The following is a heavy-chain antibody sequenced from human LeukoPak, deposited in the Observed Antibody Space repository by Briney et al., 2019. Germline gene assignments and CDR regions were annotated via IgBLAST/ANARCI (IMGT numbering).Heavy chain of an antibody. CDR1: GGSISSYH. Sequence: PSETLSLTCTVSGGSISSYHWSWIRQPPGKGLEWIGYIYYSGSTNYNPSLKSRVTISVDTSKNQFSLKLSSVTAADTAVYYCARVTSGWYRTYYFDYWGQGTLVTVSS. J-gene: IGHJ4*02. CDR3: ARVTSGWYRTYYFDY. V-gene: IGHV4-59*01. D-gene: IGHD6-19*01. CDR2: IYYSGST.